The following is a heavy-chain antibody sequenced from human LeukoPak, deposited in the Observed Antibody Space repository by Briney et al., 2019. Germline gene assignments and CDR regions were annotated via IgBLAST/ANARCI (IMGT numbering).Heavy chain of an antibody. CDR1: GYSISSGYY. Sequence: SETLSLTCTVSGYSISSGYYWGWIRQPPGKGPEWIGSIYHSGSTYYNPSLKSRVTISVDTSKNQFSLKLSSVTAADTAVYYCASRVYGLGSFNYWGQGTLVTVSS. D-gene: IGHD3-10*01. J-gene: IGHJ4*01. V-gene: IGHV4-38-2*02. CDR2: IYHSGST. CDR3: ASRVYGLGSFNY.